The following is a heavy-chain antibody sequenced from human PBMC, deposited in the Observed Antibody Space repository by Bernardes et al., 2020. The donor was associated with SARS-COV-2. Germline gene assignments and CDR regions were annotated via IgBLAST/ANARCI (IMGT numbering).Heavy chain of an antibody. D-gene: IGHD5-18*01. Sequence: SEALSPTRTVSGGSLSSRSYYWGWIRQPPGKGLEWIGSIYYSGSTYYNPSLKSRVTISVDTSKNQFSLKLSSVTAADTAVYYCASQLWLRGRYYWGQGTLVTVSS. CDR1: GGSLSSRSYY. J-gene: IGHJ4*02. CDR2: IYYSGST. CDR3: ASQLWLRGRYY. V-gene: IGHV4-39*01.